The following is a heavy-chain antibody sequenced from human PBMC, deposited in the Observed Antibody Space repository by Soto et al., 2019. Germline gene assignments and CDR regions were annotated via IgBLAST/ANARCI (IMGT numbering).Heavy chain of an antibody. Sequence: SETLSLTCAVSGGSISSSNWWSWVRQPPGKGLEWIGEIYHSGSTNYNPSLKSRVTIPVDKSKNQFSLKLSSVTAADTAVYYCARAPYDFWSGYLSPGDYYGMDVWGQGTTVTVSS. CDR2: IYHSGST. J-gene: IGHJ6*02. CDR3: ARAPYDFWSGYLSPGDYYGMDV. D-gene: IGHD3-3*01. CDR1: GGSISSSNW. V-gene: IGHV4-4*02.